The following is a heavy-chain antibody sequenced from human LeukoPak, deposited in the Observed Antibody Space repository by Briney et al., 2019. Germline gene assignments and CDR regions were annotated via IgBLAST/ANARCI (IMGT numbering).Heavy chain of an antibody. J-gene: IGHJ4*02. CDR3: AKDLAGHFDY. CDR1: GFTFSNYW. CDR2: INGDGSIT. V-gene: IGHV3-74*01. Sequence: GGSLRLSCAASGFTFSNYWMHWVRQAPGKGLVWVSRINGDGSITTYADSVKGRFTISRDNAKNTLYLQMTSLRAEDTAVYYCAKDLAGHFDYWGRGTLVTVSS.